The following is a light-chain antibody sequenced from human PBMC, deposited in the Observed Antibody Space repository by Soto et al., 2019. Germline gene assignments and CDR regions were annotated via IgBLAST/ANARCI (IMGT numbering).Light chain of an antibody. V-gene: IGLV2-8*01. CDR3: SSYAGSNNFGV. CDR2: EVT. Sequence: QSALTQPPSASGSPGQSVTISCTGTSSDVGGYNYVSWYQQHPGKAPKLMIYEVTKRPSGVPDRFSGSKSGNTASLTVSGIQAEDEADYYCSSYAGSNNFGVFGGGTKVTVL. J-gene: IGLJ3*02. CDR1: SSDVGGYNY.